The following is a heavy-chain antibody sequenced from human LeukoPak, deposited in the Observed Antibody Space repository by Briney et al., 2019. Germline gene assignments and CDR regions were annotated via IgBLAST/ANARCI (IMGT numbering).Heavy chain of an antibody. D-gene: IGHD2-2*01. Sequence: ETLSLTCTVSGGSISSYYWSWIRQPPGKGLEWIGYIYYSGSTYFNPSHKSRVTISVDTSKNQFSLKLSSVTAADTAVYYCARGDCSSTSCYEGHYFDYWGQGTLVTVSS. V-gene: IGHV4-59*12. CDR3: ARGDCSSTSCYEGHYFDY. CDR2: IYYSGST. CDR1: GGSISSYY. J-gene: IGHJ4*02.